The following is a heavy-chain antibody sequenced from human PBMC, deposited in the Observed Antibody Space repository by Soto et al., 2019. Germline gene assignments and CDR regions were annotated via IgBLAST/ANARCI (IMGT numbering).Heavy chain of an antibody. J-gene: IGHJ4*02. D-gene: IGHD6-19*01. CDR3: ATPMYSSGWYKY. V-gene: IGHV1-24*01. Sequence: ASVKVSCKVSGYTLTELSMHWVRQAPGKGLEWMGGFDPEDGETIYAQKFQGRVTMTEDTSTDTAYMELSSLRSEDTAVYYCATPMYSSGWYKYWGQGTLVTVSS. CDR1: GYTLTELS. CDR2: FDPEDGET.